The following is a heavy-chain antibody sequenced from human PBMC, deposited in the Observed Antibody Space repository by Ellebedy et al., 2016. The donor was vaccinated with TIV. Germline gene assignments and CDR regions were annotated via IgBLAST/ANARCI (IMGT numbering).Heavy chain of an antibody. J-gene: IGHJ4*02. V-gene: IGHV4-59*08. Sequence: MPSETLSLTCTVSGGSISSYFWSRIRQPPGKGLEWIGYIYHSSNTNYNPSLKSRVTISVDTSKNQFSLKLSSVTAADTAVYYWARLYSSIWGNFDYWGQGTLVTVSS. CDR3: ARLYSSIWGNFDY. CDR2: IYHSSNT. D-gene: IGHD6-13*01. CDR1: GGSISSYF.